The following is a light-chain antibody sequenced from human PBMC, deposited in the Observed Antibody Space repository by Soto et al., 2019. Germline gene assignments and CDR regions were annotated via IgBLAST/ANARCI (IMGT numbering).Light chain of an antibody. CDR1: SSDVGGHNY. V-gene: IGLV2-14*01. Sequence: QSALTQPASVSGSPGQSLTISCTGTSSDVGGHNYVSWYQQHPGKAPKLIIYEVSNRPSGVSNRFSGSKSGNTASLTISGLQAEDEADYYCSSYTTSSTLYVFGTGTKLTVL. CDR2: EVS. J-gene: IGLJ1*01. CDR3: SSYTTSSTLYV.